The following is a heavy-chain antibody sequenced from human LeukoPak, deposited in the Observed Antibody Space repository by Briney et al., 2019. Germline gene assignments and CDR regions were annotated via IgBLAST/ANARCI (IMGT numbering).Heavy chain of an antibody. V-gene: IGHV1-46*01. J-gene: IGHJ4*02. Sequence: ASVKVSCKASGYTFTSYYMHWVRQAPGQGLEWMGIINPSGGSTSYAQKFQGRVTMTRDTSINTAFMELNRLRSEDTAVYYCARDNDSRDPPHFDYWGQGTLVTVSS. CDR2: INPSGGST. CDR1: GYTFTSYY. CDR3: ARDNDSRDPPHFDY. D-gene: IGHD3-16*01.